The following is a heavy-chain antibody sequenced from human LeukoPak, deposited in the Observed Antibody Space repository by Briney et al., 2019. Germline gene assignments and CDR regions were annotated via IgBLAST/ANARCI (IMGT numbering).Heavy chain of an antibody. CDR3: AREGLTINHYDNSGYRTLDY. CDR2: IYHSGST. CDR1: GDSISTNNW. V-gene: IGHV4-4*02. Sequence: MSSGTLSLTCGVSGDSISTNNWWTWVRQPPGKGLEWIGQIYHSGSTNYNPSLKSRVTISVDKSKNHFSLDLSSVTAADTAVYYCAREGLTINHYDNSGYRTLDYWGPGTLVIVSS. J-gene: IGHJ4*02. D-gene: IGHD3-22*01.